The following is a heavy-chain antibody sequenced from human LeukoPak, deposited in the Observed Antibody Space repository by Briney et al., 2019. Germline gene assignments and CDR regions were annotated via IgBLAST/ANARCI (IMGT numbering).Heavy chain of an antibody. Sequence: SETLSLTCNVSGGSISSYYWSWIRQPPGKGLEWIGYIYYSGSTNYNPSLKSRVTISVDTSKNQFSLKLSSVTAAGTAVYYCARGRGYSYGRFQRRGQNDYWGQGTLVTVSS. CDR2: IYYSGST. D-gene: IGHD5-18*01. V-gene: IGHV4-59*01. CDR1: GGSISSYY. CDR3: ARGRGYSYGRFQRRGQNDY. J-gene: IGHJ4*02.